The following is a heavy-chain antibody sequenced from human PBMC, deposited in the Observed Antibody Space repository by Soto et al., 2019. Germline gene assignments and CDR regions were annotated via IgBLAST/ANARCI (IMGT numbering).Heavy chain of an antibody. D-gene: IGHD1-26*01. V-gene: IGHV3-30-3*01. J-gene: IGHJ6*02. CDR1: GFTFSSYA. Sequence: GGSLRLSCAASGFTFSSYAMHWVRQAPGKGLEWVAVISYDGSNKYYADSVKGRFTISRDNSKNTLYLQMNSLRAEDTAVYYCARGASKARRYYYYGMDVWGQGTTVTVSS. CDR2: ISYDGSNK. CDR3: ARGASKARRYYYYGMDV.